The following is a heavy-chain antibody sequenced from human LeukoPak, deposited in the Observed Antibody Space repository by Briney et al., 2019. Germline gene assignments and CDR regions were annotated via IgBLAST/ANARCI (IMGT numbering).Heavy chain of an antibody. V-gene: IGHV3-21*01. J-gene: IGHJ4*02. CDR3: ARDGYNYVDSGLDY. CDR2: ISSSSSYI. Sequence: GGSLRLSCAASGFTFSSYSMNWVRQAPGKGLEWVSSISSSSSYIYYADSVKGRFTISRDNAKNSLYLQMNSLRAEDTAVYYCARDGYNYVDSGLDYWGPGTLVTVSS. CDR1: GFTFSSYS. D-gene: IGHD5-18*01.